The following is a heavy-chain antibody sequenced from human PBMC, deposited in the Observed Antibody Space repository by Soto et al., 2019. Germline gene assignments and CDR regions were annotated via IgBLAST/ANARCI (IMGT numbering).Heavy chain of an antibody. CDR3: AKNGQPPYYYYGMDV. V-gene: IGHV1-18*01. CDR2: VSGYNGDT. CDR1: SYTFSRYG. Sequence: ASVKVSCKASSYTFSRYGISWVRQAPGQGLEWMGWVSGYNGDTKYAQKVQGRVTMTIDTSTYTAYMELRSLTSDDTAKYYCAKNGQPPYYYYGMDVWG. D-gene: IGHD2-8*01. J-gene: IGHJ6*02.